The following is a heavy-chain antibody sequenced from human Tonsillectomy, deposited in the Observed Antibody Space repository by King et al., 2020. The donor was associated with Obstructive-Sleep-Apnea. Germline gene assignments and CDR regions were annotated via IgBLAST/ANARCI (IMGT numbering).Heavy chain of an antibody. CDR1: GFTFSDAW. CDR2: IKSKTDGETT. J-gene: IGHJ4*02. V-gene: IGHV3-15*01. D-gene: IGHD6-13*01. CDR3: TTIGAAAVY. Sequence: VQLVESGGGLVKPGGSLRLSCAASGFTFSDAWMSWVRQAPGKGLEWGGRIKSKTDGETTDYAAPVKGRFTISRDDSKNTLYMQMNSLTTEDTAVYYCTTIGAAAVYWGQGTLVTVSS.